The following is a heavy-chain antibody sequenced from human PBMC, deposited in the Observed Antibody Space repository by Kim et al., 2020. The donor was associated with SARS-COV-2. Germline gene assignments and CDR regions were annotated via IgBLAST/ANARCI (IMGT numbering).Heavy chain of an antibody. J-gene: IGHJ6*02. D-gene: IGHD1-1*01. CDR3: TTSTTVYYYGMDV. V-gene: IGHV3-15*01. Sequence: ASPVKGRFTISRDDSKNTLYLQMNSLKTEDTAVYYCTTSTTVYYYGMDVWGQGTTVTVSS.